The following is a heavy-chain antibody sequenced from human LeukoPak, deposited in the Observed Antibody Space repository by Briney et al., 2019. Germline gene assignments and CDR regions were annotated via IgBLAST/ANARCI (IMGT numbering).Heavy chain of an antibody. V-gene: IGHV3-21*01. J-gene: IGHJ4*02. CDR3: ARSKVRGLDY. D-gene: IGHD3-10*01. CDR1: GFTFSSYS. CDR2: ISSSSSYI. Sequence: GGSLRLSYAASGFTFSSYSMNWVRQAPGKGLEWVSSISSSSSYIYYADSVKGRFTISRDNAKNSLYLQMNSLRAEDTAVYYCARSKVRGLDYWGQGTLVTVSS.